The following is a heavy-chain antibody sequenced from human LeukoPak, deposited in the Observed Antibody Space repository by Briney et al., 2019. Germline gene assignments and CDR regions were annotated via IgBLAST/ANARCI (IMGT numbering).Heavy chain of an antibody. CDR1: GDSLSSNSAA. V-gene: IGHV6-1*01. CDR2: TYYRSKWYN. CDR3: ARSITGTIRNWYFGL. D-gene: IGHD1-7*01. J-gene: IGHJ2*01. Sequence: SQTLSLTCAISGDSLSSNSAAWNWIRQSPSRGLEWLGRTYYRSKWYNDYAVSVKGRITINPDTPKNQFSLQLNSVTPEDTAIYYCARSITGTIRNWYFGLWGRGTLVTVSS.